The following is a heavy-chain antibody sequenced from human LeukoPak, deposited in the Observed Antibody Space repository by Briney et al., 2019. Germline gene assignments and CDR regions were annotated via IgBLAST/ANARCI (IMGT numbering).Heavy chain of an antibody. CDR3: TIAAPPGNYYYYYMDV. J-gene: IGHJ6*03. Sequence: SETLSLTCTVSGGSISSYYWSWIRQPPGKGLEWIRYIYYSGSTNYNPSLKSRVTISVDTSKNQFSLKLSSVTAADTAVYYCTIAAPPGNYYYYYMDVWGKGTTVTVSS. CDR2: IYYSGST. V-gene: IGHV4-59*12. D-gene: IGHD6-6*01. CDR1: GGSISSYY.